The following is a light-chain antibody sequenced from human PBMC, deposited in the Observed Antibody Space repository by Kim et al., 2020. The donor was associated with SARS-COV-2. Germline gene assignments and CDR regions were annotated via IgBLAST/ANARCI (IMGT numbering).Light chain of an antibody. J-gene: IGLJ3*02. CDR2: GNS. CDR1: SSNIGAGYD. V-gene: IGLV1-40*01. Sequence: QSVLTQPPSVSGAPGQRVTISCTGSSSNIGAGYDVHWYQQLPGTAPKLLIYGNSNRPSGVPDRFSGSKSGTSASLAITGLQAEDGADYYCQSYDSSLSVFGGGTQLTV. CDR3: QSYDSSLSV.